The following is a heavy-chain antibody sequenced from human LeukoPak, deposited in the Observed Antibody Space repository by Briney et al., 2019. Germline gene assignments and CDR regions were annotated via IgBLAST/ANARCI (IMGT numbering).Heavy chain of an antibody. D-gene: IGHD3-22*01. CDR3: ARDNDYYDSSGLSADAFDI. Sequence: ETLSLTCGVSVGSINSGNWWTWVRQSPGKGLEWVSSISSSSSYIYYADSVKGRFTISRDNAKNSLYLQMNSLRAEDTAVYYCARDNDYYDSSGLSADAFDIWGQGTMVTVSS. J-gene: IGHJ3*02. V-gene: IGHV3-21*01. CDR2: ISSSSSYI. CDR1: VGSINSGNW.